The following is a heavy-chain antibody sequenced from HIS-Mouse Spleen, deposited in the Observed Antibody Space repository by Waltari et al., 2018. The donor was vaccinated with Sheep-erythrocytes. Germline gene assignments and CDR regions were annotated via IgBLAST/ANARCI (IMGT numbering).Heavy chain of an antibody. Sequence: QVQLVQSGAEVKKPGASVKVSCKASGYTFTSYDINWVRQATGQGLEWMGWMNPNSGNTGYAQKFQGRVTMTRNTSISTAYMELSSLRSEDTAVYYCARGNTMVRGVSDAFDIWGQGTMVTVSS. J-gene: IGHJ3*02. D-gene: IGHD3-10*01. CDR2: MNPNSGNT. CDR1: GYTFTSYD. V-gene: IGHV1-8*01. CDR3: ARGNTMVRGVSDAFDI.